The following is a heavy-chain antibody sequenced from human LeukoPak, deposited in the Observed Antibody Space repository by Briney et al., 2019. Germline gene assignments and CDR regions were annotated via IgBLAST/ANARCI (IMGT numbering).Heavy chain of an antibody. V-gene: IGHV4-31*03. CDR3: ARVRLGELSTDFDY. D-gene: IGHD3-16*02. CDR2: IYYSGST. CDR1: GGSISSGGYY. Sequence: SETLSLTCTVSGGSISSGGYYWSWIRQHPGKGLEWIGYIYYSGSTYYNPSLKSRVTISVDTSKNQFSLKLSSVTAADTAVFYCARVRLGELSTDFDYWGQGTLVTVSS. J-gene: IGHJ4*02.